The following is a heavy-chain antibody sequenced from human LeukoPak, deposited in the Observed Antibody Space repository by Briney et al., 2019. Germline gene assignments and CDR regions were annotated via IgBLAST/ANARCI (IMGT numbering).Heavy chain of an antibody. V-gene: IGHV4-30-2*01. D-gene: IGHD6-13*01. CDR3: ARDADAQQQLVGFDY. Sequence: SQTLSLTCAVSGGSISSGGYSWSWIRQPPGKGLEWIGYIYHSGSTYYNPSLKSRVTISVDRSKNQFSLKLSSVTAADTAVYYCARDADAQQQLVGFDYWGQGTLVTVSS. J-gene: IGHJ4*02. CDR1: GGSISSGGYS. CDR2: IYHSGST.